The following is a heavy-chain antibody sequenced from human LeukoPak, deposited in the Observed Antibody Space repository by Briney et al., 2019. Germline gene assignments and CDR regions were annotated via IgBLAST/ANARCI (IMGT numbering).Heavy chain of an antibody. CDR2: IWYDGGEK. Sequence: PGGSLRLSCAASGFIFRNHGMHWVRQAPGKGLEWVTFIWYDGGEKYYADSVRGRFTISRDNSKNTVNLQMNSLRTEDTALYYCAKDLSSGWSFDSWGQGTLVTVSS. D-gene: IGHD6-19*01. J-gene: IGHJ4*02. V-gene: IGHV3-30*02. CDR3: AKDLSSGWSFDS. CDR1: GFIFRNHG.